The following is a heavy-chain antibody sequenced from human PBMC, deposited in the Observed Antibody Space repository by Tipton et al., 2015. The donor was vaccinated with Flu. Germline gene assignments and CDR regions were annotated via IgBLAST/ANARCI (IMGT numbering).Heavy chain of an antibody. CDR1: GFTFSSYA. V-gene: IGHV3-23*01. CDR3: AIVLEEGAFDI. Sequence: GSLRLSCAASGFTFSSYAMSWVRQAPGKGLEWVSAISGSGGSTYYADSVKGRFTISRDNAKNSLYLQMNSLRAEDTAVYYCAIVLEEGAFDIWGQGTMVIVSS. CDR2: ISGSGGST. J-gene: IGHJ3*02. D-gene: IGHD3-3*01.